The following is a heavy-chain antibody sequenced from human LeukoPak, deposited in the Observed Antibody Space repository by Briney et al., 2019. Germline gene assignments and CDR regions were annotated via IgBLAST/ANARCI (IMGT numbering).Heavy chain of an antibody. J-gene: IGHJ6*02. CDR3: AREADLGGDYGMDV. CDR2: IYHSGST. V-gene: IGHV4-30-2*01. CDR1: GGSISSGGYS. Sequence: SETLSLTCAVSGGSISSGGYSWSWIRQPPGKGLEWIGYIYHSGSTYYNPSLKSRVTISVDRSKNQFSLKLSSVTAADTAVYYCAREADLGGDYGMDVWGQGTTVTVSS. D-gene: IGHD3-16*01.